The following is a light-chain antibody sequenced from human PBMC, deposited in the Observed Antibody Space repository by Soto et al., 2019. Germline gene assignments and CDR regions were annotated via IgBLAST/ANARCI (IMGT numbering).Light chain of an antibody. J-gene: IGKJ4*01. CDR2: AAS. V-gene: IGKV3-20*01. CDR1: QSLSSNY. CDR3: QQYGSSPLT. Sequence: EIVLTQSPGTLFLSPGERATLSCRASQSLSSNYLAWYQQKPGQAPRLLIYAASSRATGIPDRFSGSGSGTDFIFTISRLEPEDLAVYYCQQYGSSPLTFGGGTKVEIK.